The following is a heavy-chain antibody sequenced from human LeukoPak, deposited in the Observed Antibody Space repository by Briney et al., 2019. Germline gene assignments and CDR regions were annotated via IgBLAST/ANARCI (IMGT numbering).Heavy chain of an antibody. CDR2: IYYSGST. V-gene: IGHV4-39*01. D-gene: IGHD4-17*01. CDR1: GVSVSSSSYY. Sequence: PSETLSLTCTVSGVSVSSSSYYWGWIRQPPGKGLEWIGSIYYSGSTYYNPSLKSRVTISVDTSKNQFSLKLSSVTAADTAVYYCARLSTVTTIEILYFDYWGQGTLVTVSS. CDR3: ARLSTVTTIEILYFDY. J-gene: IGHJ4*02.